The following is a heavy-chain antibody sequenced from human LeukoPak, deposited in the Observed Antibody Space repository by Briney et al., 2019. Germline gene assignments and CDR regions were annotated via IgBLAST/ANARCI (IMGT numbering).Heavy chain of an antibody. Sequence: SETLSLTCAVSGYSISSGYYWGWIRQPPGKGLEWIGEINHSGSTNYNPSLKSRVTISVDTSKNQFSLKLSSVTAADTAVYYCARAQYYDSSGYYGYWGQGTLVTVSS. CDR2: INHSGST. CDR3: ARAQYYDSSGYYGY. CDR1: GYSISSGYY. V-gene: IGHV4-38-2*01. D-gene: IGHD3-22*01. J-gene: IGHJ4*02.